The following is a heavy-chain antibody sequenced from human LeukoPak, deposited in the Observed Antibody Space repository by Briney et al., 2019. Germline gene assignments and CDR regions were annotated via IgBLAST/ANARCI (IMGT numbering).Heavy chain of an antibody. CDR2: IYYSGST. V-gene: IGHV4-30-4*08. D-gene: IGHD2-21*02. Sequence: SETLSLTCTVSGGSISSGDYYWSWIRQPPGKGLEWIGYIYYSGSTYYNPSLKSRLTISVDTSKNQSSLKLSSVTAADTAVYYCARWTAHYYFDYWGQGTLVTVSS. J-gene: IGHJ4*02. CDR3: ARWTAHYYFDY. CDR1: GGSISSGDYY.